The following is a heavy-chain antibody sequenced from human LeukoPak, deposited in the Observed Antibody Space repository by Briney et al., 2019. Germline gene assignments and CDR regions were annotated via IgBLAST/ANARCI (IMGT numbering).Heavy chain of an antibody. CDR1: GGSIISTTW. Sequence: PSGTLSLTCSGSGGSIISTTWVRWVRQPPGKGLERIGEIYHTGGTNYNPSLKSRVTISVDKSKNQFSLKLTSVTAADTAVYYCARTYCTTTSCYKWHDYWGQGILVTISS. CDR3: ARTYCTTTSCYKWHDY. V-gene: IGHV4-4*02. J-gene: IGHJ4*02. CDR2: IYHTGGT. D-gene: IGHD2-2*02.